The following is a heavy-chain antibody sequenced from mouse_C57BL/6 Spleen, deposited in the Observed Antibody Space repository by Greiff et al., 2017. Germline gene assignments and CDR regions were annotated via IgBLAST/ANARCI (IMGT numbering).Heavy chain of an antibody. CDR3: ARLELRFYYAMDY. D-gene: IGHD1-1*01. CDR1: GYTFTSYD. J-gene: IGHJ4*01. Sequence: VQLQESGPELVKPGASVKLSCKASGYTFTSYDINWVKQRPGQGLEWIGLIYPRDGSTKYNEKFKGKATLTVDTSSSTAYMELHSLTSEDSAVYFCARLELRFYYAMDYWGQGTSVTVSS. V-gene: IGHV1-85*01. CDR2: IYPRDGST.